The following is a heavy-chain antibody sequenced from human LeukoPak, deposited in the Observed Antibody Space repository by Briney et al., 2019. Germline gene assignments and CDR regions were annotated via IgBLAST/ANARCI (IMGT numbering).Heavy chain of an antibody. Sequence: ASVKVSCKASGYTFNSYGLTWVRQAPGQGLEWMGWISAYNGYTKYAQKVKGRVTMTTDTSTSTAYMELRSLRSDDTAVYYCARGTRGYSYGDYFHYIDVWGKGTTVTVSS. V-gene: IGHV1-18*01. CDR3: ARGTRGYSYGDYFHYIDV. J-gene: IGHJ6*03. CDR1: GYTFNSYG. D-gene: IGHD5-18*01. CDR2: ISAYNGYT.